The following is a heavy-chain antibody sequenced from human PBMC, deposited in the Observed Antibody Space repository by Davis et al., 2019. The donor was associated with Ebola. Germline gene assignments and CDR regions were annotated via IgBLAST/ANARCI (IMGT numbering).Heavy chain of an antibody. J-gene: IGHJ4*02. Sequence: GESLKISCAASGFTFSSYDMHWVRQATGKGLEWVSAIGTAGDTYYPGSVKGRFTISRENAKNSLYLQMNSLRAGDTAVYYCVYDSSGKSFFDYWGQGTLVTVSS. D-gene: IGHD3-22*01. V-gene: IGHV3-13*01. CDR1: GFTFSSYD. CDR3: VYDSSGKSFFDY. CDR2: IGTAGDT.